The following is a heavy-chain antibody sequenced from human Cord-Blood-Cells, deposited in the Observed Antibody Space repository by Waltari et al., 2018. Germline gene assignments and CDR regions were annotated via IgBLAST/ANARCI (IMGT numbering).Heavy chain of an antibody. J-gene: IGHJ4*02. D-gene: IGHD7-27*01. CDR2: INGSSSYI. V-gene: IGHV3-21*01. CDR3: ANWGSY. Sequence: EVQLLESGGGLVQPGGSLRLSCAASGFTFSSYAMRWVRQAPGKGLEWVSAINGSSSYIDYADAVKGRFTISRDNAKTSLYLQMNSLRAEDTAVYYCANWGSYWGQGTLVTVSS. CDR1: GFTFSSYA.